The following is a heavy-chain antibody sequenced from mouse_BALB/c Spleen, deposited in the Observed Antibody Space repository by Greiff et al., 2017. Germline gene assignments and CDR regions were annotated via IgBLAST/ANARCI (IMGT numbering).Heavy chain of an antibody. D-gene: IGHD1-2*01. CDR3: ARDGVLRPLFDY. CDR2: INPGSGGT. V-gene: IGHV1-54*03. J-gene: IGHJ2*01. CDR1: GYAFTNYL. Sequence: LVESGAELVRPGTSVKVSCKASGYAFTNYLIEWVKQRPGQGLEWIGVINPGSGGTNYNEKFKGKATLTADKSSSTAYMQLSSLTSDDSAVYFCARDGVLRPLFDYWGQGTTLTVSS.